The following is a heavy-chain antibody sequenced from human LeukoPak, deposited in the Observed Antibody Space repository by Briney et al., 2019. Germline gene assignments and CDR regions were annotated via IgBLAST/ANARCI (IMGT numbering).Heavy chain of an antibody. V-gene: IGHV1-18*01. CDR1: GYSLTNYG. CDR3: ARGAPRGYSGYDSAHYFDH. Sequence: ASVKVSCKASGYSLTNYGITWVRQAPGQGLEWMGWVSAYNGNTNYAQKIQGRVTMTTDTSTSTAYMELRSLRSDDTAVYYCARGAPRGYSGYDSAHYFDHWGQGTPVTVSS. D-gene: IGHD5-12*01. J-gene: IGHJ4*02. CDR2: VSAYNGNT.